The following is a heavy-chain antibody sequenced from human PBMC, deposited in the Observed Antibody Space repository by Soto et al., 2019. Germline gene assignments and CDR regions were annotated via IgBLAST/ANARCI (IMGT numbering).Heavy chain of an antibody. CDR3: ARDESESGYGDYEN. J-gene: IGHJ4*02. CDR2: IYTSGST. D-gene: IGHD4-17*01. CDR1: GGSISSYY. V-gene: IGHV4-4*07. Sequence: SETLSLTCTVSGGSISSYYWSWIRQPAGKGLEWIGRIYTSGSTNYNPSLKSRVTMSVDTSKNQFSLKLSSVTAADTAVYYCARDESESGYGDYENWGQGTLVTVSS.